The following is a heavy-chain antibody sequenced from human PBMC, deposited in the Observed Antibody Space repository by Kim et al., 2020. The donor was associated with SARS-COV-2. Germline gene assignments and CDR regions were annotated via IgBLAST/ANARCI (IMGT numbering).Heavy chain of an antibody. CDR1: GFTFSSTA. Sequence: GGSLRLSCAASGFTFSSTAMSWVRQAPGKGPEWVSVSSSTEKTYYRESVGGRFTVSRDNSNNTLFLQLNSLRADDTTADYCVKDVDRWGQTTLVTAS. V-gene: IGHV3-23*03. J-gene: IGHJ5*02. CDR2: SSSTEKT. CDR3: VKDVDR.